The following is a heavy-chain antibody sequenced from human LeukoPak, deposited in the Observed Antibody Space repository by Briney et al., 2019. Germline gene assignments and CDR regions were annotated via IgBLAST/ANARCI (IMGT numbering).Heavy chain of an antibody. CDR3: ARAWGAWNYDF. CDR1: GGSISSDC. D-gene: IGHD1-7*01. V-gene: IGHV4-59*01. Sequence: SQTLSLTCTVDGGSISSDCWTSIRQPPRRGLVWIGYISYSGNTNYNPSLKSRVTITVDTSKNQSSLTLSPLTAADTAVYYCARAWGAWNYDFCGQGTLVTVSS. CDR2: ISYSGNT. J-gene: IGHJ5*01.